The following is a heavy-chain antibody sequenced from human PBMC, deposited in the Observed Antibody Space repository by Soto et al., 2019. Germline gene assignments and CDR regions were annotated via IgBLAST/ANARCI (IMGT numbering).Heavy chain of an antibody. J-gene: IGHJ5*02. Sequence: EVQLVESGGGLIQPGGSLRLSCVASGFTVSSNYMTWVRQAPGKGLEWVSVIYSGGDTSYADSVKGRFTISRDNSKNTVYLQMNSLRAEDTAVYYCARGRGGIQILPLDPWGLGTLVTVSS. CDR3: ARGRGGIQILPLDP. D-gene: IGHD5-18*01. CDR1: GFTVSSNY. CDR2: IYSGGDT. V-gene: IGHV3-53*01.